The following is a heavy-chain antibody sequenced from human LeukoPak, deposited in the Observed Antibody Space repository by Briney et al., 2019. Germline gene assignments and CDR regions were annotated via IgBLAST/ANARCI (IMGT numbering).Heavy chain of an antibody. V-gene: IGHV4-34*01. J-gene: IGHJ4*02. CDR2: INHSGST. CDR3: AINGDYYFDY. Sequence: SETLSLTCAVYGGSFSGYYWSWIRQPPGKGLEWIGEINHSGSTNYNPSLKSRVTISVDTSKNQFSLKLSSVTAADTAVYYCAINGDYYFDYWGQGTLVTVSS. D-gene: IGHD4-17*01. CDR1: GGSFSGYY.